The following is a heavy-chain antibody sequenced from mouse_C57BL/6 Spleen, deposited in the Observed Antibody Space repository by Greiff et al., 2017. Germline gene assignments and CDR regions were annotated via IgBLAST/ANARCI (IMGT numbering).Heavy chain of an antibody. Sequence: EVQGVESGTVLARPGASVKMSCKTSGYTFTSYWMHWVKQRPGQGLEWIGAIYPGNSDTSYNQKFKGKAKLTAVTSASTAYMERSSLTNEDSAVYYCTIYYGYDGGFAYWGQGTLVTVSA. V-gene: IGHV1-5*01. D-gene: IGHD2-2*01. CDR1: GYTFTSYW. CDR3: TIYYGYDGGFAY. CDR2: IYPGNSDT. J-gene: IGHJ3*01.